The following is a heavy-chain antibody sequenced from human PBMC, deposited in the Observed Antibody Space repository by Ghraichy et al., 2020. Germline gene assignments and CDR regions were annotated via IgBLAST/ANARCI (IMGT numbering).Heavy chain of an antibody. D-gene: IGHD1/OR15-1a*01. CDR2: ISAYNGNT. CDR1: GYTFTSYG. V-gene: IGHV1-18*01. J-gene: IGHJ3*02. Sequence: ASVKVSCKASGYTFTSYGISWVRQAPGQGLEWMGWISAYNGNTNYAQKLQGRVTMTTDTFTSTAYMELRSLRSDDTAVYYCARDSRKDNEHDAFDIWGQGTMVTVSS. CDR3: ARDSRKDNEHDAFDI.